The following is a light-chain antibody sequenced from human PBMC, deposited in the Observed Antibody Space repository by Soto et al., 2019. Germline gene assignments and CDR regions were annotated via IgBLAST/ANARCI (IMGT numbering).Light chain of an antibody. CDR3: QQYKNYLT. CDR1: QSISTW. CDR2: DAS. Sequence: DIQMTQSPSTLSASVGDRVTITCRASQSISTWLAWYQQKPGKAPKVRIYDASSLESGVPSRFSGSGSGTEFTLTISSLQPDDFATYYCQQYKNYLTFGPGTKVDIK. J-gene: IGKJ3*01. V-gene: IGKV1-5*01.